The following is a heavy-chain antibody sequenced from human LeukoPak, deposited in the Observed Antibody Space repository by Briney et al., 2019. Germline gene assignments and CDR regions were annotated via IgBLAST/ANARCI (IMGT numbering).Heavy chain of an antibody. V-gene: IGHV4-59*08. CDR3: ARNVGWYSHDS. Sequence: SETLSLTCTVSGDSLSSHYWSWIRQPPGKGLEWIGYIYGSGSTHYDPYLRSRVTISEDTSKNQFSLKLTSVTAADTAVYYCARNVGWYSHDSWGQGTLVTVSS. CDR1: GDSLSSHY. D-gene: IGHD6-19*01. J-gene: IGHJ4*02. CDR2: IYGSGST.